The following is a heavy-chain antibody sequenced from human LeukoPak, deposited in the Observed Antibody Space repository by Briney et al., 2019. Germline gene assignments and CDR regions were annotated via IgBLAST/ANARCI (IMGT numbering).Heavy chain of an antibody. V-gene: IGHV7-4-1*01. CDR2: INPNTGNP. Sequence: ASVKVSCKASGYTFTDYAMNWVRQAPGQGLEWMGWINPNTGNPTYVQGFTGRFVFSLDTSVSTAYYRARAYQRLGGLSFPDQWGQGTLVTVSS. CDR1: GYTFTDYA. CDR3: Q. D-gene: IGHD3-16*02. J-gene: IGHJ5*02.